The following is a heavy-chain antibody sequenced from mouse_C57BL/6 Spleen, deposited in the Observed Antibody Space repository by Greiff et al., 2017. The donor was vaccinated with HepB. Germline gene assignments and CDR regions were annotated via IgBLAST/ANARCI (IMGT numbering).Heavy chain of an antibody. J-gene: IGHJ2*01. CDR3: AMGVYYFDY. V-gene: IGHV5-17*01. CDR2: ISSGSSTI. Sequence: EVKVVESGGGLVKPGGSLKLSCAASGFTFSDYGMHWVRQAPEKGLEWVAYISSGSSTINYADTVKGRFTISRDNAKNTLFLQMTSLRSEDTAMYYCAMGVYYFDYWGQGTTLTVSS. CDR1: GFTFSDYG.